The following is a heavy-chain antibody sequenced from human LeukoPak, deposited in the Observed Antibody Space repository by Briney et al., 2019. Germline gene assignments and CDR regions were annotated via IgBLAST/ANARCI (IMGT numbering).Heavy chain of an antibody. V-gene: IGHV3-23*01. CDR3: AKDYIAVESYFDY. J-gene: IGHJ4*02. Sequence: GGSLRLSCAASGFTFSSYAMSWVRQAPGKGLEWVSAISGSGGSTYYADSVKGRFTISRDDSKNTLYLQMNSLGAEDTAVYYCAKDYIAVESYFDYWGQGTLVTVSS. CDR2: ISGSGGST. D-gene: IGHD6-19*01. CDR1: GFTFSSYA.